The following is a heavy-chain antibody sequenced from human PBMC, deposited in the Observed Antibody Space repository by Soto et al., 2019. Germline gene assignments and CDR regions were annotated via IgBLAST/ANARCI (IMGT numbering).Heavy chain of an antibody. J-gene: IGHJ3*02. CDR2: INGKSGAA. Sequence: ASVKVSCKASGYTFTDYYIHGLRQAPGQGLECMGWINGKSGAADYAQKFQGRVTLTRDTSITTAYMELTSLRSDDTAVYYCARHHVGDTSSFDICGRGTVFAV. CDR3: ARHHVGDTSSFDI. V-gene: IGHV1-2*02. D-gene: IGHD1-26*01. CDR1: GYTFTDYY.